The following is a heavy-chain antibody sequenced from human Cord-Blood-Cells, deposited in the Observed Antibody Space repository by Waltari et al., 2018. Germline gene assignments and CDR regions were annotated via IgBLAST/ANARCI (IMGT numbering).Heavy chain of an antibody. J-gene: IGHJ6*02. CDR3: ATSCGGDCYYYYGMDV. V-gene: IGHV1-69*06. D-gene: IGHD2-21*01. Sequence: QVQLVQSGAEVKKPGSSVKVSCKASGGTFSSYAISWVRQAPGQGLEWRGGIIPILGTANYAQKFQGRVTITADKSTSTAYMELSSLRSEDTAVYYCATSCGGDCYYYYGMDVWGQGTTVTVSS. CDR2: IIPILGTA. CDR1: GGTFSSYA.